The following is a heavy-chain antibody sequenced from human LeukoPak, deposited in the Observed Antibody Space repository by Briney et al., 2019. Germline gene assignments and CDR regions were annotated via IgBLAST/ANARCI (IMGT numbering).Heavy chain of an antibody. V-gene: IGHV4-34*01. CDR2: INHSGST. Sequence: SETLSLTCAVHGGSFSGYYWSWIRQPPGKGLEWIGEINHSGSTNYNPSLKSRVTISVDTSKNQFSLKLSSVTAADTAVYYCARGYGGKDYWGQGTLVTVSS. J-gene: IGHJ4*02. D-gene: IGHD4-23*01. CDR3: ARGYGGKDY. CDR1: GGSFSGYY.